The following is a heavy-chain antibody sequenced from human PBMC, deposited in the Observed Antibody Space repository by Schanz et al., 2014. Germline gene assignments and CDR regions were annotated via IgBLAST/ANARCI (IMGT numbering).Heavy chain of an antibody. V-gene: IGHV3-23*01. D-gene: IGHD3-10*01. CDR1: GFTFSSNS. CDR3: AKGRFGELSAFDS. Sequence: EVQLLESGGGLVEPGGSLRLSCAASGFTFSSNSMNWVRQAPGKGLEWVSAISGSGGSTYYADSVKGRFTISRDNSKNTLYLQMNSLRAEDTAVYYCAKGRFGELSAFDSSLQWTMVTFSS. J-gene: IGHJ3*02. CDR2: ISGSGGST.